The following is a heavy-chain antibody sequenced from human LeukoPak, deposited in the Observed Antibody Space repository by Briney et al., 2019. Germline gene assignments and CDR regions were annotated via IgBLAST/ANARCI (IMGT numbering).Heavy chain of an antibody. D-gene: IGHD1-26*01. Sequence: GGSLRLSCAASGFTFSSSAMSWVRQAPGKGLQWVSAIRGSGGSTYYADSVKGRFTISRDNSKNTLYLQMNSLRAEDTAVYYCARDSGTYYPIFDCWGQGALVTVSP. CDR3: ARDSGTYYPIFDC. V-gene: IGHV3-23*01. J-gene: IGHJ4*02. CDR1: GFTFSSSA. CDR2: IRGSGGST.